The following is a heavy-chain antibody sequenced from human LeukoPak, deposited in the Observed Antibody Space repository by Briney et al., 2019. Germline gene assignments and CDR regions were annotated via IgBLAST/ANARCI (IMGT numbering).Heavy chain of an antibody. D-gene: IGHD3-22*01. Sequence: GSLRLSCAASGFTFSSYGMHWVRQAPGKGLEWVAVISYDGGTEYYVDSVKGRFTISRDNSRNTVYLQMNSLRSEDTAVYYCAKGDSRGSYHYFDYWGQGTQVTVSS. CDR1: GFTFSSYG. CDR3: AKGDSRGSYHYFDY. CDR2: ISYDGGTE. J-gene: IGHJ4*02. V-gene: IGHV3-30*18.